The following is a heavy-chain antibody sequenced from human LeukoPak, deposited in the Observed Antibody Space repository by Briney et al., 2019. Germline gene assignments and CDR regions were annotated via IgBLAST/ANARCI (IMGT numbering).Heavy chain of an antibody. Sequence: GGFLRLSCAASGFTFSSYAMSWVRQAPGKGLEWVSAISGSGGSTYYADSVKGRFTISRDNSKNTLCLQMNSLRAEDTAVYYCARDTNYYYYGMDVWGQGTTVTVSS. V-gene: IGHV3-23*01. J-gene: IGHJ6*02. CDR2: ISGSGGST. D-gene: IGHD3-3*01. CDR1: GFTFSSYA. CDR3: ARDTNYYYYGMDV.